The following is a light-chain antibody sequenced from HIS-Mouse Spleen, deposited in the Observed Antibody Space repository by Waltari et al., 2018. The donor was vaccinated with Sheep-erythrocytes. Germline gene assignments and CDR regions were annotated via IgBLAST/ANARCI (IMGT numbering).Light chain of an antibody. Sequence: QSVLTQPPSVSAAPGQKVTISCSGSSSNIGNNYVSWYQQLPGTAPKLLIYDKNKRPSGMPDLFSGSKSGNTASLTISGLQAEDEADYYCCSYAGSSTFAVFGGGTKLTVL. CDR3: CSYAGSSTFAV. CDR1: SSNIGNNY. J-gene: IGLJ3*02. V-gene: IGLV1-51*01. CDR2: DKN.